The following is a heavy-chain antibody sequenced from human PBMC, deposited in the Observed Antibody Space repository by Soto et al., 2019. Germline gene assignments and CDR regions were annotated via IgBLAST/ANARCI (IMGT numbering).Heavy chain of an antibody. Sequence: GLSLRLSWAASGCTFSSDGMRWGRKAPGKGLEWGAVISYDGSNKYYADSVKGRFTISRDNSKNTLYLQMNSLRAEDTAVYYCAKGFPIMITFGGVIVGPDAFDIWGQGTMVTVSS. J-gene: IGHJ3*02. CDR3: AKGFPIMITFGGVIVGPDAFDI. CDR2: ISYDGSNK. D-gene: IGHD3-16*02. V-gene: IGHV3-30*18. CDR1: GCTFSSDG.